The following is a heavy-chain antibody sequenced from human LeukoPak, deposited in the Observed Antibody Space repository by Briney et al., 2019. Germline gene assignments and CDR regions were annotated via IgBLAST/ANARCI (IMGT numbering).Heavy chain of an antibody. J-gene: IGHJ4*02. CDR2: IRGSGGST. CDR3: AKGTRITMIVVVIKSWYYFDY. Sequence: GGSLRLSCAASGFTFSDCAMSWVRQAPGKGLEWVSGIRGSGGSTYYADSVKGRFTISRDNSKNTLYLQMNSLRAEDTAVYYCAKGTRITMIVVVIKSWYYFDYWGQGTLVTVSS. D-gene: IGHD3-22*01. CDR1: GFTFSDCA. V-gene: IGHV3-23*01.